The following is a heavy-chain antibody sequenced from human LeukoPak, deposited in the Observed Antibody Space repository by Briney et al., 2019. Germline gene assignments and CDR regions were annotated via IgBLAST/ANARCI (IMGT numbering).Heavy chain of an antibody. CDR1: GGSISSGGYY. CDR2: IYYSGST. J-gene: IGHJ3*02. D-gene: IGHD1-26*01. V-gene: IGHV4-61*08. Sequence: PSETLSLTCTVSGGSISSGGYYWNWIRQPPGKGLKWIGYIYYSGSTNYNPSLKSRVTISVDTSKNQFSLKLSSVTAADTAVYYCARVIVGASRSGAFDIWGQGTMVTVSS. CDR3: ARVIVGASRSGAFDI.